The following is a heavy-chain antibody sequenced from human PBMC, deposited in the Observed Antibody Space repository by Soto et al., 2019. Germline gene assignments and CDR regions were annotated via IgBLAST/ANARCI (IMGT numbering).Heavy chain of an antibody. Sequence: QVQLVQSGAEVKKPGSSVKVSCKASGGTFSSYSISWVRQAPGQGLEWMGRIIPILGIANYAQKFQGRVTISADKSTSTAYMEMSSLRSEDTALYYFARSLTGYYFFDYWGQGTLVTFSS. D-gene: IGHD3-9*01. CDR3: ARSLTGYYFFDY. CDR2: IIPILGIA. CDR1: GGTFSSYS. J-gene: IGHJ4*02. V-gene: IGHV1-69*02.